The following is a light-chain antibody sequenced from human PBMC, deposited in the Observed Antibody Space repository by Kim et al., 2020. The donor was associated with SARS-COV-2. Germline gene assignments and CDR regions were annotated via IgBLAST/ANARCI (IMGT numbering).Light chain of an antibody. CDR3: QQYKNWPPYT. CDR1: QSVDNN. Sequence: EIIMTQSPATLSVSPGERATLSCRASQSVDNNLAWYQQKPGQAPRLLICSASTRATGIPARFSGSGSGTEFTLTISSLQSEDFALYYCQQYKNWPPYTFGQGTKVDIK. J-gene: IGKJ2*01. V-gene: IGKV3-15*01. CDR2: SAS.